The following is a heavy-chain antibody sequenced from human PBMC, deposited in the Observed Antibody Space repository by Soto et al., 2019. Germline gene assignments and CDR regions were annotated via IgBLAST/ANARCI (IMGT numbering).Heavy chain of an antibody. CDR3: ARDIDSIGWYPGFAY. CDR1: GFTFSSYG. Sequence: QVHLVESGGGVVQPGRSLRLSCAASGFTFSSYGMHWVRQAPGKGLEWVAVIWYDGSNKYYADSVKGRFTISSDNYKNTLYLQMNSLRAEDTAVYYCARDIDSIGWYPGFAYCGQGTLVTVSS. J-gene: IGHJ4*02. V-gene: IGHV3-33*01. CDR2: IWYDGSNK. D-gene: IGHD6-19*01.